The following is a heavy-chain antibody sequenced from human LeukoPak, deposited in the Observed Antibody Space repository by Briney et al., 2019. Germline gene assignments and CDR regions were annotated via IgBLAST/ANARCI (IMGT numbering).Heavy chain of an antibody. CDR2: IYPGDSDT. J-gene: IGHJ4*02. CDR1: GYSFTSYW. CDR3: ARHFGEYSSGPSVDY. V-gene: IGHV5-51*01. Sequence: GESLTISCKGSGYSFTSYWIGWVRQMPGKGLEWMGIIYPGDSDTRYSPSFQGQVTISADKSISTAYLQWSSLKASDTAMYYCARHFGEYSSGPSVDYWGQGTLVTVYS. D-gene: IGHD6-19*01.